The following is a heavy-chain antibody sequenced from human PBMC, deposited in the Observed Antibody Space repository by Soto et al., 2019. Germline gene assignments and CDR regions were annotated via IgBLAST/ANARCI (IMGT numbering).Heavy chain of an antibody. CDR3: ARQISGDSDAFDM. V-gene: IGHV1-2*02. Sequence: ASVKVSGKASGYTFTGYYMHWVRQAPGQGIERMGWINPNSGGTNYAQKFQGRVTMTRDTSISTAYMELSSLRSDDTAMYYCARQISGDSDAFDMWGQGTMVTVSS. CDR1: GYTFTGYY. D-gene: IGHD2-21*02. J-gene: IGHJ3*02. CDR2: INPNSGGT.